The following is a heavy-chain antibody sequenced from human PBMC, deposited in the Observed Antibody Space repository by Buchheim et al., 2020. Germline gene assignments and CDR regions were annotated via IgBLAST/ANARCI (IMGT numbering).Heavy chain of an antibody. V-gene: IGHV3-30*18. J-gene: IGHJ6*02. Sequence: QVQLVESGGGVVQPGRSLRLSCAASGFTFSSYGMHWVRQAPGKGLEWVAVISYDGSNKYYADSVKGRFTISRDNSKNTLYLQMNSLRAEDTAVYYCAKDSGGRNYGMDVWGQGTT. CDR1: GFTFSSYG. D-gene: IGHD3-16*01. CDR3: AKDSGGRNYGMDV. CDR2: ISYDGSNK.